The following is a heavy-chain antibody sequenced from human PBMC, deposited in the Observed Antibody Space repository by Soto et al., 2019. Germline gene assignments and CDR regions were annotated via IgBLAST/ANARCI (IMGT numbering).Heavy chain of an antibody. V-gene: IGHV4-31*03. Sequence: QVQLQESGPGLVKPSQTLSLTCTVSGGSISSGGYYWSWIRHHPGKGLEWIGYIYYSGSTYYNPSLKSRVTISIDTSKNQFSLKLSSVTAADTAVYYCARASNWNYSDFWGQGTLVTVSS. CDR3: ARASNWNYSDF. CDR2: IYYSGST. CDR1: GGSISSGGYY. J-gene: IGHJ4*02. D-gene: IGHD1-20*01.